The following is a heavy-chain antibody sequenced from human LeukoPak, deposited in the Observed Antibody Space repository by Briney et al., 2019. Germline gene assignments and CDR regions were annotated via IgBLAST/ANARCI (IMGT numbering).Heavy chain of an antibody. CDR1: GYTFTNYD. V-gene: IGHV1-8*01. CDR2: MNPTSSNT. Sequence: APVKVSCKASGYTFTNYDINWVRQASGQGLEWMGWMNPTSSNTGYAQKFQGRVTMTRDTSISTAYMELSSLRSEDTAVYYCARVDHSGYHNWGQGTLVTVSS. CDR3: ARVDHSGYHN. D-gene: IGHD3-22*01. J-gene: IGHJ4*02.